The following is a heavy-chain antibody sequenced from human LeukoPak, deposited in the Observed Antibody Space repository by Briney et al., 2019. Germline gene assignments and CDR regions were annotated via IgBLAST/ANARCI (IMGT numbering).Heavy chain of an antibody. D-gene: IGHD4-17*01. CDR3: AKDHTDYGLGY. Sequence: PGGSLRLSCTASGFTFSNYPINFVRQAPGKGLDWVSAISGSGTTIYYADAVRGRFTISRDNSKNTLYLQMNSLRAEDTAVYYCAKDHTDYGLGYWGQGTLVTVSS. J-gene: IGHJ4*02. V-gene: IGHV3-23*01. CDR2: ISGSGTTI. CDR1: GFTFSNYP.